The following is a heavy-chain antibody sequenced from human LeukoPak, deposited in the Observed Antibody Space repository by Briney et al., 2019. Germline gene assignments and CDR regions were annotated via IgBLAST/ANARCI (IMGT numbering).Heavy chain of an antibody. CDR3: AKTELWGPYAFDI. V-gene: IGHV4-4*07. CDR2: IYTSGST. J-gene: IGHJ3*02. D-gene: IGHD3-16*01. CDR1: GGSISSYY. Sequence: SSETLSLTCTVSGGSISSYYWSWIRQPAGRGLEWIGRIYTSGSTNYNPSLKSRVTMSVDTSKNQFSLKLSSVTAADTAVYYCAKTELWGPYAFDIWGQGTMVTVSS.